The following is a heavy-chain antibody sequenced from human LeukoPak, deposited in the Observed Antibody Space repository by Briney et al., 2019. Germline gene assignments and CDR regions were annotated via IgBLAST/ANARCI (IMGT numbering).Heavy chain of an antibody. Sequence: SETLSLTCAVYGGSFSGYYWSWIRQPPGKGLEWIGETKHSGSTNYNPSLKSRVTISVDTSKNQFSLKLSSVTAADTAVYYCARDGVYYDSSGYYYSELYYFDYWGQGTLVTVSS. V-gene: IGHV4-34*01. J-gene: IGHJ4*02. CDR2: TKHSGST. CDR1: GGSFSGYY. CDR3: ARDGVYYDSSGYYYSELYYFDY. D-gene: IGHD3-22*01.